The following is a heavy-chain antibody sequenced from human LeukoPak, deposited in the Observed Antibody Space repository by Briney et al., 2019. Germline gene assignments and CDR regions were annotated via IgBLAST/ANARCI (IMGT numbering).Heavy chain of an antibody. V-gene: IGHV4-34*01. CDR2: IYNDGST. CDR3: ARERRYCSGGSCSTLFDY. D-gene: IGHD2-15*01. Sequence: PSETLSLTCAVYGGSFSGYYWSWIRQPPGKGLEWIGYIYNDGSTYYNPSLKSRVIISVDTSKNQFSLKLSSLTAADTAVYYCARERRYCSGGSCSTLFDYWGQGTLVTVSS. CDR1: GGSFSGYY. J-gene: IGHJ4*02.